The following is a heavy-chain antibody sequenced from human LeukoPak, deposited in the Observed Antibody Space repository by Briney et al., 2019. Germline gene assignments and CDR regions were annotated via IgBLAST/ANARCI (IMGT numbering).Heavy chain of an antibody. CDR3: AKESDGVDY. CDR1: GFTFSSYA. V-gene: IGHV3-23*01. J-gene: IGHJ4*02. D-gene: IGHD2-21*02. CDR2: ISGSSGST. Sequence: GGSLRLSCAASGFTFSSYAMSWVRQAPGRGLEWVSGISGSSGSTDYADSVKGRFTISRDNSKNTLYLQMNSLRAEDTAVYYCAKESDGVDYWGQGTLVTVSS.